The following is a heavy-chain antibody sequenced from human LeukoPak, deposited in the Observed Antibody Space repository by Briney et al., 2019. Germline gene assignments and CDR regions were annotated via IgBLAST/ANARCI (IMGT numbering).Heavy chain of an antibody. CDR1: GGSISSSSYY. CDR2: IYYSGST. V-gene: IGHV4-39*07. Sequence: SETLSLTCTVSGGSISSSSYYWGWIRQPPGKGLEWIGSIYYSGSTYYNPSLKSRVAISVDTSKNQFSLKLSSVTAADTAVYYCARADNWNYVQAFDIWGQGTMVTVSS. J-gene: IGHJ3*02. D-gene: IGHD1-7*01. CDR3: ARADNWNYVQAFDI.